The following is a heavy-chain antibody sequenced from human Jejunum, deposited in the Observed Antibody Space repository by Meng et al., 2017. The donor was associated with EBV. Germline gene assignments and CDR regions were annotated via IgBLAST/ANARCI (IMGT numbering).Heavy chain of an antibody. V-gene: IGHV1-8*01. J-gene: IGHJ4*02. Sequence: VQPVQSGAEVKKPGASWKVSCKAYGYTFTSNDSNWVRQATGQGLEWIGWMNPSSDDTGFAQKFQGRVTVTRDNSINTAYMELSSLTSDDTAVYYCARAVGAAGSMVNFDYWGQGTLVTVSS. CDR1: GYTFTSND. CDR2: MNPSSDDT. D-gene: IGHD6-13*01. CDR3: ARAVGAAGSMVNFDY.